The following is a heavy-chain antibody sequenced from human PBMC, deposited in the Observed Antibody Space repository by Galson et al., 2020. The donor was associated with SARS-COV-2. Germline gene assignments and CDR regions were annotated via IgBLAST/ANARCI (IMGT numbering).Heavy chain of an antibody. CDR2: IGAAFDT. Sequence: GESLKISCVASGFTFSNYDMHWVRHHTGRGLEWVSTIGAAFDTYYLDSVEGRFTSSRDNAKNSLYLQLNSLTVGDTGVYYCGRDREGAFEIWGQGTMVTVSS. CDR1: GFTFSNYD. J-gene: IGHJ3*02. CDR3: GRDREGAFEI. V-gene: IGHV3-13*01.